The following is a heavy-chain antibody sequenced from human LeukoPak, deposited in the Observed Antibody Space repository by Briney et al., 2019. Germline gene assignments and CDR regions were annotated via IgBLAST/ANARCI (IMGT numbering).Heavy chain of an antibody. Sequence: SETLSLTCTVSGGSISGYYWSWIRQPPGKGLEWIGSICYSGSTYYNASLKSRVTISVDTSRTHFSLKLSSVTAADTAVYYCAREIQPWGQGTLVTVSS. CDR3: AREIQP. V-gene: IGHV4-38-2*02. CDR1: GGSISGYY. D-gene: IGHD1-1*01. CDR2: ICYSGST. J-gene: IGHJ5*02.